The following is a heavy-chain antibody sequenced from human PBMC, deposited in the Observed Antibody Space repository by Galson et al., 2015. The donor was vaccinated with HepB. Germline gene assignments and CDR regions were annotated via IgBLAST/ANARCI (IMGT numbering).Heavy chain of an antibody. V-gene: IGHV6-1*01. D-gene: IGHD3-10*01. CDR2: TYYRSEWYN. J-gene: IGHJ5*02. CDR3: AATYYYGSGSYLLGFDP. CDR1: GDSVSSNSAA. Sequence: CAISGDSVSSNSAAWNWIRQSPSRGLEWLGRTYYRSEWYNDYAVSVKSRITINPDTSKNQFSLQLNSVTPEDTAVYYCAATYYYGSGSYLLGFDPWGQGTLVTVSS.